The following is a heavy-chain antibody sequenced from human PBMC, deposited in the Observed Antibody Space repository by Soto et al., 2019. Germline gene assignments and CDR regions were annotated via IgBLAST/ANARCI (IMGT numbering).Heavy chain of an antibody. V-gene: IGHV3-23*01. CDR2: ISGSGGST. J-gene: IGHJ6*03. Sequence: GGSLRLSCAASGFTFSSYATSWVRQAPGKGLEWVSAISGSGGSTYYADSVKGRFTISRDNSKNTLYLQMNSLRAEDTAVYYCAKDRRIRTVVAATPLDYMDVWGKGTTVTVSS. CDR3: AKDRRIRTVVAATPLDYMDV. D-gene: IGHD2-15*01. CDR1: GFTFSSYA.